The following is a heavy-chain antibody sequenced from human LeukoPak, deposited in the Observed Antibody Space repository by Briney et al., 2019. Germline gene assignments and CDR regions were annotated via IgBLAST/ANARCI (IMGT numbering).Heavy chain of an antibody. D-gene: IGHD3-3*01. V-gene: IGHV3-48*01. CDR3: ARELPPSKIFGVVINRSGFDY. CDR1: GFTFSSYS. J-gene: IGHJ4*02. Sequence: GGSLRLSCAASGFTFSSYSMNWVRQAPGKGLEWVSYISSTSGTIYYADSVKGRFTISRDNAKNSLYLQINSLRVEDTAVYYCARELPPSKIFGVVINRSGFDYWGQGTLVTVSS. CDR2: ISSTSGTI.